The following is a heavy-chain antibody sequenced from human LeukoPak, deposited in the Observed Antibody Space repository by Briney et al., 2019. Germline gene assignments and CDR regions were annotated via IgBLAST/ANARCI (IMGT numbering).Heavy chain of an antibody. J-gene: IGHJ5*02. CDR3: ARGWFDP. CDR1: GFTFSDYE. Sequence: GGSLRLSCVASGFTFSDYEMNWVRQVPGKGLDWVSYISSSGRTIYYADSVRGRFTISRDNAKNLLYLQMNSLRAEDTAVYYCARGWFDPWGQGTLVTVSS. CDR2: ISSSGRTI. V-gene: IGHV3-48*03.